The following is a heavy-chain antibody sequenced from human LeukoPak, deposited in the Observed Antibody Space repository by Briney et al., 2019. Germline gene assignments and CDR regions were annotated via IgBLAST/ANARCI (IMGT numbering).Heavy chain of an antibody. D-gene: IGHD5-12*01. J-gene: IGHJ5*02. V-gene: IGHV3-21*01. CDR2: ISSSSSYI. Sequence: GGSLRLSCAASGFTFSSYSMNWVRQAPGKGLEWVSSISSSSSYIYYADSVKGRFTISKDNARNSLYLQMNDLRGEDTAIYYCARDAGNSGYGCDLWGQGTLVTVSS. CDR3: ARDAGNSGYGCDL. CDR1: GFTFSSYS.